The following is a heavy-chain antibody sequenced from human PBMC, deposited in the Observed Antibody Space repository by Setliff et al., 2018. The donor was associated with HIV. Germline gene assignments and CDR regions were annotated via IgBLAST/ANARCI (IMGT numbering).Heavy chain of an antibody. CDR1: GFTFRNYK. Sequence: GGSLRLSCAASGFTFRNYKMNWVRQAPGKGLEWVSSINIGRGDKFYADSVQGRFTISRDNAKNSLYLQMNTLRAEDTAVYYCAREGITGTTLHPYWGQGTLVTVSS. D-gene: IGHD1-7*01. J-gene: IGHJ4*02. V-gene: IGHV3-21*01. CDR3: AREGITGTTLHPY. CDR2: INIGRGDK.